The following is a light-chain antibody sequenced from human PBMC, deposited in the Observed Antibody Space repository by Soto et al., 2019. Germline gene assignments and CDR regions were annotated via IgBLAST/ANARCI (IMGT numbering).Light chain of an antibody. Sequence: EIVMTQSPATLSVSPGERATLSCRASQSVSSNLAWYQQKPGQAPRLLIYGASTRATGIPARFSGSGSGTEFTLTLNSLQSEDFAVYYCQQYNNWPYTFGQGTKLEIK. CDR1: QSVSSN. CDR3: QQYNNWPYT. V-gene: IGKV3-15*01. CDR2: GAS. J-gene: IGKJ2*01.